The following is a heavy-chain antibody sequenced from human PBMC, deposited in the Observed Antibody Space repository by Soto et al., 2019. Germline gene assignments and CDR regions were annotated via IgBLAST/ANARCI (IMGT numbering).Heavy chain of an antibody. CDR3: ARGLYYYDSSGYYPDDYFDN. D-gene: IGHD3-22*01. V-gene: IGHV3-23*01. CDR1: GFTFRNYA. Sequence: PGGSLRLSCAASGFTFRNYAMSWVRQAPGRGLEWVSAISGSGGNTYYANSVRGRFTISRDYSKTTVNLQMNSLRAEDTAVYYCARGLYYYDSSGYYPDDYFDNWGQGTQVTVSS. J-gene: IGHJ4*02. CDR2: ISGSGGNT.